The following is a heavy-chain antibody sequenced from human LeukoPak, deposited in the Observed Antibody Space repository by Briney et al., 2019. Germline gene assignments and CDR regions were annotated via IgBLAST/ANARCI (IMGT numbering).Heavy chain of an antibody. CDR2: INHSGST. V-gene: IGHV4-39*07. Sequence: SETLSLTCSVSGGSISSSSYYWGWIRQAPGKGLEWIGEINHSGSTNYNPSLKSRVTISVDTSKNQFSLKLSSVTAADTAVYYCARGSHGNYYYYYYMDVWGKGTTVTVSS. CDR1: GGSISSSSYY. J-gene: IGHJ6*03. D-gene: IGHD1-1*01. CDR3: ARGSHGNYYYYYYMDV.